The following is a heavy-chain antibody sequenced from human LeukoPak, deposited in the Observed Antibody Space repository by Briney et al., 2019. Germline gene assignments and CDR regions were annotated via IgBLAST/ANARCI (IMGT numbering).Heavy chain of an antibody. CDR3: AKDPQDDAFDI. CDR2: ISGSGGST. J-gene: IGHJ3*02. CDR1: GYSISSGH. V-gene: IGHV3-23*01. Sequence: PSETLSLTCTVSGYSISSGHYWGWIRQPPGKGLEWVSAISGSGGSTYYADSVKGRFTISRDNSKNTLYLQMNSLRAEDTAVYYCAKDPQDDAFDIWGQGTMVTVSS.